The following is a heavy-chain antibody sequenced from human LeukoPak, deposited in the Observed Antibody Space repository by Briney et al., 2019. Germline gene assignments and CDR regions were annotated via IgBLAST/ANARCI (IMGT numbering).Heavy chain of an antibody. Sequence: SETLSLTCAVSGRSISSGGYSWSWIRQPPGKGLEWIGYIYHSGSTYYNPSLKSRVTISVDRSKNQFSLKLSSVTAADTAVYYCARRDSSRACLDVWGKGTTVTVSS. CDR3: ARRDSSRACLDV. V-gene: IGHV4-30-2*01. CDR1: GRSISSGGYS. J-gene: IGHJ6*04. CDR2: IYHSGST. D-gene: IGHD6-13*01.